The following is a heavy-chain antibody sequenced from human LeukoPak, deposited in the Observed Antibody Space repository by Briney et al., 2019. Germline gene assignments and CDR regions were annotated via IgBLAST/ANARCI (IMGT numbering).Heavy chain of an antibody. J-gene: IGHJ3*02. Sequence: GGSLRLSCAASGFTFSSYAMSWVRQAPGKGLEWGSAISGSGGSTYYADSVKGRFTISRHNYKNTLYLQMDSLRAEDTAVYYCAKPNHGYTAFDIWGQGTMVTVSS. D-gene: IGHD3-16*01. CDR3: AKPNHGYTAFDI. CDR2: ISGSGGST. V-gene: IGHV3-23*01. CDR1: GFTFSSYA.